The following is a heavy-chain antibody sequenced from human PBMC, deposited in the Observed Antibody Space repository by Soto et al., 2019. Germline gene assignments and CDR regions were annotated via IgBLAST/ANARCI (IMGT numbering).Heavy chain of an antibody. Sequence: QITLKESGPPLVRPAQTLTLTCAFSGFSLTTTHMGVAWIRQPPGKALKWLALIYWDDDKRYSPSLKNRLAISKATSRNRVVLTITNMNPEDTGTYFCAHAGDYDLLSFDHWGPGTLVTVSS. CDR2: IYWDDDK. CDR3: AHAGDYDLLSFDH. J-gene: IGHJ4*02. D-gene: IGHD4-17*01. CDR1: GFSLTTTHMG. V-gene: IGHV2-5*02.